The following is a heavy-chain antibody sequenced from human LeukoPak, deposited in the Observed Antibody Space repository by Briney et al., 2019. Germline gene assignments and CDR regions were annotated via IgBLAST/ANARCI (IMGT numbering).Heavy chain of an antibody. CDR3: ARDHVDY. Sequence: PGRSLRLSCAASGFTFSSYAMHWVRQAPGKGLEWVAVISYDGSNKYYADSVKDRFTISRDNSKNTLYLQMNSLRAEDTAVYYCARDHVDYWGQGTLVTVSS. CDR1: GFTFSSYA. CDR2: ISYDGSNK. V-gene: IGHV3-30*04. J-gene: IGHJ4*02.